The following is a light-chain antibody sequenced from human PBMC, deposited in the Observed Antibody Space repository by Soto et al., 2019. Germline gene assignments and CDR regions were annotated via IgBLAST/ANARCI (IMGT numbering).Light chain of an antibody. CDR1: QSVLYSPNNRNY. CDR3: QQYYTTPRT. J-gene: IGKJ1*01. CDR2: WAS. Sequence: DIVMTQSPDSLAVSLGERATINCKSSQSVLYSPNNRNYLAWYQQKPGQPPKLLIHWASTRESGVPDRISGSGSGTDSTLTISSLQADDVALYYCQQYYTTPRTFGQGTKVEIK. V-gene: IGKV4-1*01.